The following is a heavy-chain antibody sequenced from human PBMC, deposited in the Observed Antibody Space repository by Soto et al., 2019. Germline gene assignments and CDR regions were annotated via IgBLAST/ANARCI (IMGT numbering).Heavy chain of an antibody. CDR1: GFTFTRYS. CDR2: ISSTTNYI. V-gene: IGHV3-21*06. Sequence: GGSLRLSCAASGFTFTRYSMNWVRQAPGKGLEWVSSISSTTNYIYYGDSMKGRFTISRDNAKNSLYLETNSLRAEDTAVYYYARESEDLTSNFDYWGQGTLVTVSS. J-gene: IGHJ4*02. CDR3: ARESEDLTSNFDY.